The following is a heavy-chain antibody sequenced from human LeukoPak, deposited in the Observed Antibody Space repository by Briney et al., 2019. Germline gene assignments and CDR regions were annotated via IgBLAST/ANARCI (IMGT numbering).Heavy chain of an antibody. CDR3: ARDLELTYYDSSGHDY. D-gene: IGHD3-22*01. CDR2: INGDGSIT. V-gene: IGHV3-74*01. Sequence: GGSLRLSCAASGFTFSAYWMHWVRQAPGKGLVWVSRINGDGSITSYAESVKGRYIISRDNAKNTVYLQMNSLSAEDTAVYYCARDLELTYYDSSGHDYWGQGTLVTVSS. CDR1: GFTFSAYW. J-gene: IGHJ4*02.